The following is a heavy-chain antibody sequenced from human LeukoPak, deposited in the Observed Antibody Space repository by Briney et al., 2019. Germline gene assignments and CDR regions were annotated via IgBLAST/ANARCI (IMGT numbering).Heavy chain of an antibody. J-gene: IGHJ2*01. V-gene: IGHV3-66*02. CDR1: GFTVNSYY. CDR3: ASVMTATTYWYFDL. Sequence: GGSLRLSCAASGFTVNSYYMTWVRQAPGKGLERVSVIFIGGSTYYADSVKGRFAISRDSSKNTVYLQMDSLRVEDTAVYYCASVMTATTYWYFDLWGRGSLVTVSS. CDR2: IFIGGST. D-gene: IGHD4-17*01.